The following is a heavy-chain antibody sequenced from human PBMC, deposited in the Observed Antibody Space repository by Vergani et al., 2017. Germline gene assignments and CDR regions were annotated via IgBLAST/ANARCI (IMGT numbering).Heavy chain of an antibody. V-gene: IGHV3-23*01. D-gene: IGHD2-15*01. Sequence: EVQLLESGGGLVQPGGSLRLSCEASGFSFPGYAMSWVRQAPGKGLEWVSSVSGSSATPYYADSVKGRFIISRDNSKNTLHLQMNSLRAEDTAVYYCAKDVVVVVAATKYDYYYYMDVWGKGTTVTVSS. CDR1: GFSFPGYA. CDR2: VSGSSATP. CDR3: AKDVVVVVAATKYDYYYYMDV. J-gene: IGHJ6*03.